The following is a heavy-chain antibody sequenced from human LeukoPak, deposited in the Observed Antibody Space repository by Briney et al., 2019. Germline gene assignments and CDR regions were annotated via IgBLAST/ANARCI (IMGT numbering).Heavy chain of an antibody. V-gene: IGHV3-15*01. D-gene: IGHD3-10*01. J-gene: IGHJ4*02. CDR2: IKSKTDGGTT. Sequence: AGGSLRLSCAASGFTFSNAWLNWVRQATGKGLEWVGHIKSKTDGGTTDYAAPVKGRFTISRDDSKNTLFLQMNSLKTEDTAVYYCTLPWGSGSYYDYWGQGTLVTVSS. CDR3: TLPWGSGSYYDY. CDR1: GFTFSNAW.